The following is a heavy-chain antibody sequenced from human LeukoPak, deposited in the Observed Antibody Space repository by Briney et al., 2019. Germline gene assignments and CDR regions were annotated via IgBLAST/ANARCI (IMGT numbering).Heavy chain of an antibody. Sequence: GASVKGSCKASGFTFSNSAVQWVRQARGHRLEWIGWIVVGSGDTDYAQKFQGRVTITADKSTSTAYMELSSLRSEDTAVYYCAGVYCGGDCPPAYFDYWGQGTLVTVSS. CDR1: GFTFSNSA. CDR3: AGVYCGGDCPPAYFDY. J-gene: IGHJ4*02. D-gene: IGHD2-21*02. CDR2: IVVGSGDT. V-gene: IGHV1-58*01.